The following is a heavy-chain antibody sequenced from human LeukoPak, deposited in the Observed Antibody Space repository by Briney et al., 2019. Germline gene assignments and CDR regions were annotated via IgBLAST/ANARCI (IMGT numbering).Heavy chain of an antibody. CDR2: ISAFNGNT. CDR1: GYTFTSYG. V-gene: IGHV1-18*01. J-gene: IGHJ4*02. Sequence: GASVKVSCKASGYTFTSYGISWVRQAPGQGLEWMGWISAFNGNTNYAQKLQGRVTMTTDTSTSTAYMELRSLRSDDTAVYYCASRVAGTGFDYWGQGTLVTVSS. CDR3: ASRVAGTGFDY. D-gene: IGHD6-19*01.